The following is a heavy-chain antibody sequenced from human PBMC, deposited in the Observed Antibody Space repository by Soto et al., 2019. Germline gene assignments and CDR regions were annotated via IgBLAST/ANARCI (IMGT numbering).Heavy chain of an antibody. CDR1: GYTFTGYY. J-gene: IGHJ4*02. CDR2: INAYNGNT. V-gene: IGHV1-18*04. CDR3: ARESPPADY. Sequence: GASVKVSCKTSGYTFTGYYMQLVRQAPGQGLEWMGWINAYNGNTNYAQKLQGRVTMTTDTSTSTAYMELRSLRSDDTAVYYCARESPPADYWGQGTLVTVSS.